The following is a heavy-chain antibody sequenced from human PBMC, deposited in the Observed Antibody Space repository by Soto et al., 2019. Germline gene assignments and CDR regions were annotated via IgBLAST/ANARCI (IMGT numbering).Heavy chain of an antibody. V-gene: IGHV2-5*01. CDR2: IYWNDEK. D-gene: IGHD3-10*01. J-gene: IGHJ5*02. CDR1: GFSLTTGVG. Sequence: GPTLVNPTQTLTLTCSFSGFSLTTGVGVGWIRQPPGKALEWLAIIYWNDEKLYNPSLKTRLTITKDTSKNQVVLTVTDMDPVDTATYYCAHRVNMARGPYNYFGPWGQGTLVTVSS. CDR3: AHRVNMARGPYNYFGP.